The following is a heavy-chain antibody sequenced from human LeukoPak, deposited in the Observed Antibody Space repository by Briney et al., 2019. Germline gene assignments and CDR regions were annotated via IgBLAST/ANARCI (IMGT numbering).Heavy chain of an antibody. CDR2: ISSTGGTT. D-gene: IGHD3-16*01. J-gene: IGHJ4*02. Sequence: GGSLRLPCAASGFTFSSYAMSWVRQAPGKGLEWVSGISSTGGTTNYADSVKGRFTISRDNSKNTLYLQMNSLRAEDTAVYYCAKKPGRGLITYYFESWGQGTLVPVSS. CDR3: AKKPGRGLITYYFES. CDR1: GFTFSSYA. V-gene: IGHV3-23*01.